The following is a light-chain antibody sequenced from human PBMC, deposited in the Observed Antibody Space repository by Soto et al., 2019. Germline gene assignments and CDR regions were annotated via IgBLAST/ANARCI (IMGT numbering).Light chain of an antibody. CDR3: SSYTRSSTSYV. Sequence: ALTQPASVSGSPGQSITISCTGTSSDVGGYNYVSWYQQHPGKAPKLMIYEVSNRPSRVSNRFSGSKSGNTASLTISGLQAQDEADYYCSSYTRSSTSYVFGTGTKSPS. V-gene: IGLV2-14*01. CDR2: EVS. J-gene: IGLJ1*01. CDR1: SSDVGGYNY.